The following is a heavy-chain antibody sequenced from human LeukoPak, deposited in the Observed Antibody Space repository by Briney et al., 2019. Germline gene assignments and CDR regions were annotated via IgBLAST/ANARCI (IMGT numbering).Heavy chain of an antibody. D-gene: IGHD3-22*01. CDR2: IIPIFGTA. V-gene: IGHV1-69*05. CDR1: GGTFSSYA. Sequence: SVKVSCKASGGTFSSYAISWLRQAPGQGLEWMGGIIPIFGTANYAQKFQGRVTITTDESTSTAYMELSSLRSEDTAVYHCARDPDSSGIFDYWGQGTLVTVSS. CDR3: ARDPDSSGIFDY. J-gene: IGHJ4*02.